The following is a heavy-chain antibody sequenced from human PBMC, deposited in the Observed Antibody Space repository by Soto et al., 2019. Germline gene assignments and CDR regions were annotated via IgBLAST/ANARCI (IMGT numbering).Heavy chain of an antibody. CDR3: ARSFCSSTNCYRPFDY. Sequence: ASVKVSCKASGYTFTSYYMHWVRQAPGQGLEWMGIINPSGGSTSYAQKFQGRVTMTRDTSARTAYMGLSSLRSEDTAVYYCARSFCSSTNCYRPFDYWGPGTLVTVSS. J-gene: IGHJ4*02. D-gene: IGHD2-2*01. CDR1: GYTFTSYY. CDR2: INPSGGST. V-gene: IGHV1-46*01.